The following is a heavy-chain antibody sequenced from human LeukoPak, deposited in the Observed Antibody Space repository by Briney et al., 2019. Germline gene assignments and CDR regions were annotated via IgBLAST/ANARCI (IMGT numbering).Heavy chain of an antibody. Sequence: GGSLRLSCAASGFTVSSNFMSWVRQAPGKGLEWVALIYSGGRTYYADSVKARFTISRDNSKNTLILQMNSLRAEDAAVYYCARSAGVASTIVFGYWGHGTLVTVSS. CDR2: IYSGGRT. V-gene: IGHV3-66*01. CDR1: GFTVSSNF. D-gene: IGHD5/OR15-5a*01. J-gene: IGHJ4*01. CDR3: ARSAGVASTIVFGY.